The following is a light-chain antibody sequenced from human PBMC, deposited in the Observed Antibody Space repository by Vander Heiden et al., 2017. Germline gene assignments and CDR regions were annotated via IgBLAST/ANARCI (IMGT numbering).Light chain of an antibody. Sequence: DIQMTQSPSTPSASVGDRVTITCRASQSINNWLAWYQQKPGKAPKVLIYKASTLESGVPSRFSGSGSGTEFTLTINGLQPDDFATYYCQQDDSYLWTFGHGTTVEI. V-gene: IGKV1-5*03. CDR3: QQDDSYLWT. J-gene: IGKJ1*01. CDR1: QSINNW. CDR2: KAS.